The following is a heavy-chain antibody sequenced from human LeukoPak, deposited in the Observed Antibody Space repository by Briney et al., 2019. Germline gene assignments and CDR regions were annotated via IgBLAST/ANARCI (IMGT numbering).Heavy chain of an antibody. D-gene: IGHD5/OR15-5a*01. Sequence: ASVKVSCKASGYTFTNYYMHWVRQAPGQGLEWMGIISPSGGTTSYAQKFQGRVTMTRDTSTSTVYMDLSSLRSEDTAVYYCARDEGSTARFWGQGTLVTVSS. CDR1: GYTFTNYY. CDR3: ARDEGSTARF. V-gene: IGHV1-46*01. J-gene: IGHJ4*02. CDR2: ISPSGGTT.